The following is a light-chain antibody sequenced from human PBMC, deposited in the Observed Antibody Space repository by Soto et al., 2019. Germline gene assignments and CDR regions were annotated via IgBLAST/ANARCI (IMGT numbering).Light chain of an antibody. CDR3: QQYKTYMYT. J-gene: IGKJ2*01. V-gene: IGKV1-5*03. CDR2: RAS. Sequence: EIQMTQSPSTLSASVGDRVTITCRASQSIDSWLAWYQQKPAKAPKLLIYRASSLESGVPSRFSGSGSGTEFTLTISSLQPDDFATYYCQQYKTYMYTFAQGTKLEIK. CDR1: QSIDSW.